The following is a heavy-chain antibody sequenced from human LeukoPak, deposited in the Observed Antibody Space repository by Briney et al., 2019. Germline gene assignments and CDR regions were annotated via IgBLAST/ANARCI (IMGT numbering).Heavy chain of an antibody. J-gene: IGHJ3*02. Sequence: GGSLRLSCAASGFTSSSYSMNWVRQAPGKGLEWVSSISSSSSYIYYADSVKGRFTISRDNAKNSLYLQMNSLRAEDTAVYYCAYEGSSASRGAFDIWGQGTMVTVSS. CDR3: AYEGSSASRGAFDI. CDR2: ISSSSSYI. V-gene: IGHV3-21*01. CDR1: GFTSSSYS. D-gene: IGHD2-2*01.